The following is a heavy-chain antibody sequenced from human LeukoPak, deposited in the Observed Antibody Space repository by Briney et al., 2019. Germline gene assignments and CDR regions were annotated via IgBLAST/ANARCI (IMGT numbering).Heavy chain of an antibody. CDR2: ISWNSGRI. Sequence: GGSLRLSCAASGFTFDVYAMHWVRQGPGKGLEWVSGISWNSGRIDYADSVKGRFTISRDNAKNCLYLQMNSLRAEDTALYYCAKGLYGDYVGYFDFWGQGTQVTVSS. CDR1: GFTFDVYA. V-gene: IGHV3-9*01. J-gene: IGHJ4*02. CDR3: AKGLYGDYVGYFDF. D-gene: IGHD4-17*01.